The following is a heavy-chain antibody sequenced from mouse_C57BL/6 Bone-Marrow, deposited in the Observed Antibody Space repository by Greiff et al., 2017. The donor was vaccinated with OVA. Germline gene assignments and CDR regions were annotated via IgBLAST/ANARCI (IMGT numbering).Heavy chain of an antibody. J-gene: IGHJ1*03. D-gene: IGHD1-1*01. CDR3: ARCGYYGSSYEGYFDV. V-gene: IGHV1-81*01. CDR1: GYTFTSYG. CDR2: IYPRSGNT. Sequence: QVQLKQSGAELARPGASVKLSCKASGYTFTSYGISWVKQRTGQGLEWIGEIYPRSGNTYYNEKFKGKATLTADKSSSTAYMELRSLTSEDSAVYFCARCGYYGSSYEGYFDVWGTGTTVTVSS.